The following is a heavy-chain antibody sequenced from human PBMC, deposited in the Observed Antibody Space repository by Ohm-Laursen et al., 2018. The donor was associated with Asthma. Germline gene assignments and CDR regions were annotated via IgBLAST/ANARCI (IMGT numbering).Heavy chain of an antibody. CDR1: GFTFSSYG. V-gene: IGHV3-30*03. D-gene: IGHD5-24*01. CDR3: ARGNLEGLQ. CDR2: ISYDGSNK. J-gene: IGHJ4*02. Sequence: RSLRLSCTASGFTFSSYGTHWVRQAPGKGLEWVAVISYDGSNKYYADSVKGRFTISRDNSKNTLYLQMNSLRAEDTAVYYCARGNLEGLQWGQGTLVTVSS.